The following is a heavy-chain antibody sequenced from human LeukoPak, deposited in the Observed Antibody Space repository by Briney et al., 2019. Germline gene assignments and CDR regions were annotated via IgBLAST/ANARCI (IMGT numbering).Heavy chain of an antibody. V-gene: IGHV4-4*07. CDR1: GGSISSYY. CDR3: AREPGYCSGGSCYSGHFQH. D-gene: IGHD2-15*01. Sequence: SETLSLTCTVSGGSISSYYWSWIRQPAGKGLEWIGRIYTSGSTNYNPSLKSRVTISVDTSKNQFSLKLSSVTAADTAVYYCAREPGYCSGGSCYSGHFQHWGQGTLVTVSS. J-gene: IGHJ1*01. CDR2: IYTSGST.